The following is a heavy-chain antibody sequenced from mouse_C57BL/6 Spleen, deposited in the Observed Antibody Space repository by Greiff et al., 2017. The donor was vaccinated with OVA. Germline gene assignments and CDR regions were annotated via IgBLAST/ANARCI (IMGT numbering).Heavy chain of an antibody. D-gene: IGHD2-1*01. CDR3: TCGNYVLAYFDV. CDR1: GFTFSNYW. Sequence: EVQVVESGGGLVQPGGSMKLSCVASGFTFSNYWMNWVRQSPEKGLEWVAQIRLKSDNYATHYAESVKGRFTISRDDSKSSVYLQMNNLRAEDTGIYYCTCGNYVLAYFDVWGTGTTVTVSS. V-gene: IGHV6-3*01. CDR2: IRLKSDNYAT. J-gene: IGHJ1*03.